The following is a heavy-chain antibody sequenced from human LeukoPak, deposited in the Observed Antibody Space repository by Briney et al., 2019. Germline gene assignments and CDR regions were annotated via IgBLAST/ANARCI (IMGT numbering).Heavy chain of an antibody. CDR2: INPNSGGT. D-gene: IGHD2-15*01. Sequence: ASVKVSCKASGHTFTGYYMHWVRQAPGQGLEWMGWINPNSGGTNYAQKFQGRVTMTRDTSISTAYMELSRLRSDDTAVYYCARGYCSGGSCYRFDPWGQGTLVTVSS. V-gene: IGHV1-2*02. CDR3: ARGYCSGGSCYRFDP. CDR1: GHTFTGYY. J-gene: IGHJ5*02.